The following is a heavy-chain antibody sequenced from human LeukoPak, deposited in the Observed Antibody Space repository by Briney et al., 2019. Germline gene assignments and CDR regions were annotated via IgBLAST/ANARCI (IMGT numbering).Heavy chain of an antibody. CDR2: INPSGGST. Sequence: ASVKVPCKASGYTFTSYYMHWVRQAPGQGLEWMGIINPSGGSTSYAQKFQGRVTMTRDTSTSTVYMELSRLISDDTAVYYCAGDGYNSRRFFDYWGQGTLVTVSS. J-gene: IGHJ4*02. CDR1: GYTFTSYY. V-gene: IGHV1-46*01. CDR3: AGDGYNSRRFFDY. D-gene: IGHD5-24*01.